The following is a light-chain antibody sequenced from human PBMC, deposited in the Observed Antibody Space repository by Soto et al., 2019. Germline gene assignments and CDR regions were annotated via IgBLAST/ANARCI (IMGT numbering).Light chain of an antibody. CDR2: DAS. CDR1: QSVTCTH. J-gene: IGKJ1*01. Sequence: EIVLTQSPGTLSLSPGERATLSCRASQSVTCTHLAWYQQKPGQAPRLLIYDASTRATGIPDRFSGSGSGTDFTLTISRLEPEDFAVYCCQQFDGSLWTFGPGTKVDIK. V-gene: IGKV3-20*01. CDR3: QQFDGSLWT.